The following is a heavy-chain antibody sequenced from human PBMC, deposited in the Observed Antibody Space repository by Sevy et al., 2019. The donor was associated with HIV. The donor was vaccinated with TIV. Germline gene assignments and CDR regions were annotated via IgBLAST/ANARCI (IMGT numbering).Heavy chain of an antibody. J-gene: IGHJ4*02. CDR3: TRGGARDSSSWYDYFDY. CDR2: IRSKGNSYAT. D-gene: IGHD6-13*01. Sequence: GGSLRLSCAASGFTFSGSAMQWVRQASGKGLEWVGRIRSKGNSYATAYAASVKGRFTISRDDSKNTVYLQMHSLKTEDTAVYYCTRGGARDSSSWYDYFDYWGQGTLVTVSS. V-gene: IGHV3-73*01. CDR1: GFTFSGSA.